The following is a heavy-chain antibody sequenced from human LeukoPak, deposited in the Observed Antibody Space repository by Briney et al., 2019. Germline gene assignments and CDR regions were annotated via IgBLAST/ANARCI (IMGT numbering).Heavy chain of an antibody. CDR3: ANLAAVEENYFDY. J-gene: IGHJ4*02. V-gene: IGHV3-23*01. Sequence: GGSLRLSCAASGFTFSSYAMSWVRQALGKGLEWVSAISGSGGSTYYADSVKGRFTISRDNSKNTLYLQMNSLRAEDTAVYYCANLAAVEENYFDYWGQGTLVTVSS. CDR1: GFTFSSYA. D-gene: IGHD6-13*01. CDR2: ISGSGGST.